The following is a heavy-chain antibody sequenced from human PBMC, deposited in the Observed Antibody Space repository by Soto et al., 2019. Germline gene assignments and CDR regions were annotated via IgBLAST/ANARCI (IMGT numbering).Heavy chain of an antibody. J-gene: IGHJ6*02. CDR3: ARDSHQYGDYAYYGMDV. V-gene: IGHV1-18*01. CDR1: GYTFTSYG. CDR2: ISAYNGNT. D-gene: IGHD4-17*01. Sequence: ASVKVSCKASGYTFTSYGISWVRQAPGQGLEWMGWISAYNGNTNYAQKLQGRVTMTTGTSTSTAYMELRSLRSDDTAVYYCARDSHQYGDYAYYGMDVWGQGTTVTVSS.